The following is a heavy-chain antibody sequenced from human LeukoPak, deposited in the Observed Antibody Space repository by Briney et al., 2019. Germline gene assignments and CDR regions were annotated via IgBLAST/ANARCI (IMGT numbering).Heavy chain of an antibody. CDR2: VDVTGAT. V-gene: IGHV3-13*01. Sequence: GGSLRLSCAASGFSFTTYDMHWVRHAAGKGLEWVSSVDVTGATYYPGSVKGRFTISRENAKSSLFLQMNSLRAGDTAVYYCVREAFGFRYTYFDSWGQGTLVTFAS. CDR1: GFSFTTYD. D-gene: IGHD3-10*01. CDR3: VREAFGFRYTYFDS. J-gene: IGHJ4*02.